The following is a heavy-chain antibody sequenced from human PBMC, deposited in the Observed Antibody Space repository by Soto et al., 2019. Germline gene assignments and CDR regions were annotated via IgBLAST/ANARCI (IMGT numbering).Heavy chain of an antibody. Sequence: SETLSLTCTVSGGSISSSSYYWGWIRQPPGKGLEWIGSIYYSGSTYCNPSLKSRVTISVDTSKNQFSLKLSSVTAADTAVYYCAATELELYYYYYYMDVWGKGTTVTVSS. J-gene: IGHJ6*03. CDR2: IYYSGST. V-gene: IGHV4-39*01. D-gene: IGHD1-7*01. CDR3: AATELELYYYYYYMDV. CDR1: GGSISSSSYY.